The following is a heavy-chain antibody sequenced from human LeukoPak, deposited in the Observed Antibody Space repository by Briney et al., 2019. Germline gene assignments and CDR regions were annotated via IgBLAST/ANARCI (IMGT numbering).Heavy chain of an antibody. D-gene: IGHD4-17*01. CDR3: ARAFPFDDYGDPDAFDF. CDR2: MYYSGSP. V-gene: IGHV4-39*07. J-gene: IGHJ3*01. CDR1: GGSITSSSYY. Sequence: ASETLSLTCTVSGGSITSSSYYWGWIRQPPGKGLEWIGSMYYSGSPYYNPSLKSRVTISVDRSKNQFSLRLTSVTAADTAVYYCARAFPFDDYGDPDAFDFWGQGTMVTASS.